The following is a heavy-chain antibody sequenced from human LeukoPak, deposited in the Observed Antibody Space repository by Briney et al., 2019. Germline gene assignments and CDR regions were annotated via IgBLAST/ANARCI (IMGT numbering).Heavy chain of an antibody. CDR1: GYSISSGYY. Sequence: SETLSLTCTVSGYSISSGYYWSWIRQPPGKGLEWIGEINHSGSTNYNPSLKSRVTISVDTSKNQFSLKLSSVTAADTAVYYCASNARDILTGYFYHYYYMDVWGKGTTVTVSS. J-gene: IGHJ6*03. V-gene: IGHV4-38-2*02. CDR2: INHSGST. D-gene: IGHD3-9*01. CDR3: ASNARDILTGYFYHYYYMDV.